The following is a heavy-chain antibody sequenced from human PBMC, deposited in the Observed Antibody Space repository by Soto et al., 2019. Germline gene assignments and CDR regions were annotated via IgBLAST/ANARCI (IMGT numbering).Heavy chain of an antibody. V-gene: IGHV2-26*01. J-gene: IGHJ5*02. CDR3: ARIMQLVGNWFDP. CDR2: IFSNDEK. Sequence: SGPTLVNPTETLTLTCTVSGFSLSNARMGVSWIRQPPGKALEWLAHIFSNDEKSYSISLKSRLTISKDTSKSQVVLTMTNMDPVDTATYYCARIMQLVGNWFDPWGQGTLVTVSS. D-gene: IGHD6-6*01. CDR1: GFSLSNARMG.